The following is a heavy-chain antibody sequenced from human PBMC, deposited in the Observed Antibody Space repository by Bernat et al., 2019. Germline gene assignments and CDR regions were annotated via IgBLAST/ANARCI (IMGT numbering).Heavy chain of an antibody. Sequence: QVQLVESGGGVVQPGRSLRLSCAASGFTFSSYGMHWVRQAPGKGLEWVAVIWYDGSNKYYADSVKGRFTISRDNSKNTLYLQMNSLRAEDTAVYYCARDGYSSSWIRILDYWGQGTLVTVSS. CDR3: ARDGYSSSWIRILDY. D-gene: IGHD6-13*01. CDR1: GFTFSSYG. CDR2: IWYDGSNK. J-gene: IGHJ4*02. V-gene: IGHV3-33*01.